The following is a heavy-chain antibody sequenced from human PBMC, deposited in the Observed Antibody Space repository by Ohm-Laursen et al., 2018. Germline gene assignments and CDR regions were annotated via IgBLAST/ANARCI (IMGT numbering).Heavy chain of an antibody. Sequence: SLRLSCTASGFTVSSNYMSWVRQAPGKGLEWVSVIYSGGSTYYADSVKGRFTISRDNSKNTLYLQMNSLRAEDTAVYYCARCKQPRDYYGMDVWGQGTTVTVSS. D-gene: IGHD6-13*01. CDR3: ARCKQPRDYYGMDV. CDR2: IYSGGST. CDR1: GFTVSSNY. J-gene: IGHJ6*02. V-gene: IGHV3-53*01.